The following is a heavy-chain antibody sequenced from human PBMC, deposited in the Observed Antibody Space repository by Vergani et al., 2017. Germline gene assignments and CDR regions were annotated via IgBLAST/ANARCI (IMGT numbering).Heavy chain of an antibody. Sequence: EVQLVESGGGLVQPGRSLRLSCAASGFTFDDYAMHWVRQAPGKGLEWVSGISWNSGSIGYADSVKGRFTISRDNAKNSLYLQMNSLRAEDTALYYCAKDQGPFDIWGQGTMVTVSS. CDR2: ISWNSGSI. J-gene: IGHJ3*02. CDR3: AKDQGPFDI. V-gene: IGHV3-9*01. CDR1: GFTFDDYA.